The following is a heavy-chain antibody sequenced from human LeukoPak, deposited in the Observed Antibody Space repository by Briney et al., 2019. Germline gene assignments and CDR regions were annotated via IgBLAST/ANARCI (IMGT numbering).Heavy chain of an antibody. D-gene: IGHD3-16*01. Sequence: ASVKVSCKASVYTFTGYYMHWVRQPAGQGLEWMGWINPNSGGTNYAQKFQGRVTMTRHTYISTAYMELSRLRSDDTDVYYCARGDRHGAPSPYWGQGTLVTVSS. J-gene: IGHJ4*02. CDR1: VYTFTGYY. CDR3: ARGDRHGAPSPY. CDR2: INPNSGGT. V-gene: IGHV1-2*02.